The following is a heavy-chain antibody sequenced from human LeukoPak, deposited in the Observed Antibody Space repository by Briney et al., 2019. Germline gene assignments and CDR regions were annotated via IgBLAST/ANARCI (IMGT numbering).Heavy chain of an antibody. CDR1: TDSFSSHY. V-gene: IGHV4-59*11. D-gene: IGHD2-2*01. CDR2: ISYIGST. Sequence: SETLSLTCAVSTDSFSSHYWTWIRQPPGRGLEWIGYISYIGSTNYNPSLKSRVTISIDTSKNQFSLKLSSVTAADTAVYYCARVDGCSSTSCGPWGQGTLVTVSS. CDR3: ARVDGCSSTSCGP. J-gene: IGHJ5*02.